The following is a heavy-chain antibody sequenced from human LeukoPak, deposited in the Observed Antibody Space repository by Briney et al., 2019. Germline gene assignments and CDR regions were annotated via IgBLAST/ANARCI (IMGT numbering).Heavy chain of an antibody. V-gene: IGHV1-2*02. D-gene: IGHD2-15*01. CDR2: INPNSGGT. J-gene: IGHJ4*02. CDR1: GYTFTSYG. CDR3: ARGYCSGGSCYASVDY. Sequence: ASVKVSCKASGYTFTSYGISWVRQAPGQGLEWMGWINPNSGGTNYAQKFQGRVTMTRDTSISTAYMELSRLRSDDTAVYYCARGYCSGGSCYASVDYWGQGTLVTVSS.